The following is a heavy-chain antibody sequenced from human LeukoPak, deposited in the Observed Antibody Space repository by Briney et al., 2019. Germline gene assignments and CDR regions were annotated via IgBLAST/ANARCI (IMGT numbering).Heavy chain of an antibody. D-gene: IGHD1-1*01. J-gene: IGHJ4*02. CDR1: GGSMNGYY. Sequence: LETLSLTCTVSGGSMNGYYWTWIRQPPGKGLEWIGYVYDSENTNYNPSLKSRVTISIDTSKNQFSLRLTSVTAADTAVYYCARRLGTGTTLGYWGQGTLVTVSS. V-gene: IGHV4-59*08. CDR2: VYDSENT. CDR3: ARRLGTGTTLGY.